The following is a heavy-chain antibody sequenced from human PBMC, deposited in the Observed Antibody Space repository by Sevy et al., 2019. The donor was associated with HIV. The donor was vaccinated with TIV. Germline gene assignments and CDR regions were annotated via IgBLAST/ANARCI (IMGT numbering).Heavy chain of an antibody. V-gene: IGHV3-30*02. CDR3: AKNIWTGYYVPHGY. D-gene: IGHD3-9*01. CDR1: GFSFRNYG. CDR2: ISNDGSNK. J-gene: IGHJ4*02. Sequence: GGSLRLSCAASGFSFRNYGMHWVRQAPGKGLEWVAFISNDGSNKYYADAVKGRITISRDNSQNTLYLQVNNVRADDTAVFYCAKNIWTGYYVPHGYWGQGTLVTVSS.